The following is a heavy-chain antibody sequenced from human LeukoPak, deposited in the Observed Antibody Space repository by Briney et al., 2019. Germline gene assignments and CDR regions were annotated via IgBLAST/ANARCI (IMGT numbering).Heavy chain of an antibody. D-gene: IGHD6-6*01. V-gene: IGHV1-69*05. CDR3: ARGSSRTASTRFVDWFDP. Sequence: SVKVSCKASGGTFSSYAISWVRQAPGQGLEWMGRITPIFGTANYAQKFQGRVTNTTDESTSTAYMELSSLRSEDTAVYYCARGSSRTASTRFVDWFDPWGQGTLVTVSS. CDR2: ITPIFGTA. CDR1: GGTFSSYA. J-gene: IGHJ5*02.